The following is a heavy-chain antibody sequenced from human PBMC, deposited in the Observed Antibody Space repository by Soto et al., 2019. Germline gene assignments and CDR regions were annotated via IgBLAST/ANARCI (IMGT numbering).Heavy chain of an antibody. D-gene: IGHD3-22*01. CDR3: AREMYYYDSSGYFDY. Sequence: PGGSLRLSCAASGFTFSSYGMHWVRQAPGKGLEWVAVIWYDGSNKYYADSVKGRFTISRDNSKNTLYLQINSLRAEDTAVYYCAREMYYYDSSGYFDYWGQGTLVTVSS. V-gene: IGHV3-33*01. CDR2: IWYDGSNK. J-gene: IGHJ4*02. CDR1: GFTFSSYG.